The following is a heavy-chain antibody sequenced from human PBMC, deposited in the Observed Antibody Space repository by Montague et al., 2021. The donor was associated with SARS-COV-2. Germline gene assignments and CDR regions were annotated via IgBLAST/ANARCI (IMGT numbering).Heavy chain of an antibody. CDR2: TYYRSKWYN. CDR3: ARGSSGYYTPRPFDY. V-gene: IGHV6-1*01. J-gene: IGHJ4*02. CDR1: GNSVSSNRAA. D-gene: IGHD3-22*01. Sequence: CAISGNSVSSNRAAWNWIRQSPSRGLEWLGRTYYRSKWYNDYAVSVKSRITINPDTSKNQFSLQLNSVTPEDTAVYYCARGSSGYYTPRPFDYWGQGTLVTVSS.